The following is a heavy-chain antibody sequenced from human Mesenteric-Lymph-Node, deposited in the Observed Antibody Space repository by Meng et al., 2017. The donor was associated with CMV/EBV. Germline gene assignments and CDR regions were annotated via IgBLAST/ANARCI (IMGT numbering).Heavy chain of an antibody. CDR3: ARVLSTVTNYYYYGMDV. J-gene: IGHJ6*02. CDR1: GDSISSYY. CDR2: IYYTGST. Sequence: SETLSLTCTVSGDSISSYYWSWIRQPPGKGLEWIGYIYYTGSTNYNPSLKSRVTISIDTSQNQFSLKLSSVTAADTAVYYCARVLSTVTNYYYYGMDVWGQGTTVTVSS. V-gene: IGHV4-59*01. D-gene: IGHD4-11*01.